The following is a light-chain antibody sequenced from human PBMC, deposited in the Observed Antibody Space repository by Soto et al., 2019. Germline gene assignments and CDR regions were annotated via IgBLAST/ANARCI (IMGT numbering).Light chain of an antibody. CDR3: QHYNSYPEA. CDR2: KAS. Sequence: IRKTQCHSSLSASVGDRVTIPCGASQTISSWFAWYQQKPGKAPKRLIYKASTLKSGVPSRLSRSGYGTELTITISSMQPDDFETYYCQHYNSYPEAFGQGTQV. J-gene: IGKJ1*01. V-gene: IGKV1-5*03. CDR1: QTISSW.